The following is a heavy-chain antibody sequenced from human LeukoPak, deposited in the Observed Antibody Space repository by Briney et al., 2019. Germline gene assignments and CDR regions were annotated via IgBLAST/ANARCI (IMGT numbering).Heavy chain of an antibody. CDR1: GFIFSVYG. Sequence: SGRSLRLSCAASGFIFSVYGMHWVRQSPGKGLEWVAVIWNDGSNKYYADSVKGRFTISRDNSKNTVFLQMSSLRAEDTAVYYCARASGSFDYWGQGTLVTVSS. J-gene: IGHJ4*02. CDR3: ARASGSFDY. D-gene: IGHD1-26*01. CDR2: IWNDGSNK. V-gene: IGHV3-33*01.